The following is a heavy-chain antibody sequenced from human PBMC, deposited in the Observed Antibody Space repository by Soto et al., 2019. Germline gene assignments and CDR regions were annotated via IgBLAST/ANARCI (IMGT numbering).Heavy chain of an antibody. V-gene: IGHV1-18*01. CDR3: ARVGTYSSGWYRYDAFDI. D-gene: IGHD6-19*01. CDR1: GYTFTSYG. J-gene: IGHJ3*02. Sequence: ASVKVSCKASGYTFTSYGISWVRQAPGQGLEWMGWISAYNGNTNYAQKLQGRVTMTTDTSTSTAYMELRSLRSDDTAVYYCARVGTYSSGWYRYDAFDIWGQGTMVTVSS. CDR2: ISAYNGNT.